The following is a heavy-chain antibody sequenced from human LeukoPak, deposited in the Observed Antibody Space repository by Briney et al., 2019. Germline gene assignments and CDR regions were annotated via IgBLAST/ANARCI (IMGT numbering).Heavy chain of an antibody. Sequence: GASVKVSCKASGYTFTSYYMHWVRQAPGQGLEWMGWINPNSGGTNYAQKFQGRVTMTRDTSISTAYMELSRLRSDDTAVYYCARGGGWEDIVVVPAAPDYWGQGTLVTVSS. CDR1: GYTFTSYY. CDR2: INPNSGGT. J-gene: IGHJ4*02. CDR3: ARGGGWEDIVVVPAAPDY. V-gene: IGHV1-2*02. D-gene: IGHD2-2*01.